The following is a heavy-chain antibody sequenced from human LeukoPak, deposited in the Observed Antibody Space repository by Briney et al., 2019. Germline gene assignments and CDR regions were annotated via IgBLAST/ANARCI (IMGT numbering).Heavy chain of an antibody. D-gene: IGHD2/OR15-2a*01. CDR3: ARIGTTTRGPAGLDV. CDR1: GFTFSRYE. CDR2: IASGGGANR. V-gene: IGHV3-48*03. J-gene: IGHJ6*02. Sequence: QAGGSLTLSCAASGFTFSRYEMNWVRQAPGKGLEWVSYIASGGGANRFYSESVKGRFTISRDNAKNSLYLHMNSLRAEDTGVYYCARIGTTTRGPAGLDVWGQGTTVTVSS.